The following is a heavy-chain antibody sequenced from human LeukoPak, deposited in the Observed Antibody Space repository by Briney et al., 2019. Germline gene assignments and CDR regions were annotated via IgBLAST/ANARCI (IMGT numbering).Heavy chain of an antibody. CDR2: IYYSGGT. CDR3: ARSGPAHTIFGVVTPAPFDI. D-gene: IGHD3-3*01. CDR1: GGSISSSSYY. J-gene: IGHJ3*02. Sequence: SETLSLTCTVSGGSISSSSYYWGWIRQPPGKGLEWIGSIYYSGGTYYNPSLKSRVTISVDTSKNQFSLKLSSVTAADTAVYYCARSGPAHTIFGVVTPAPFDIWGQGTMVTVSS. V-gene: IGHV4-39*01.